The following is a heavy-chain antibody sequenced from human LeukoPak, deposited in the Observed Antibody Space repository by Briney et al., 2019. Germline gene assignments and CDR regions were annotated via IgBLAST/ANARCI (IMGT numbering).Heavy chain of an antibody. V-gene: IGHV4-34*01. J-gene: IGHJ4*02. Sequence: PSETLSLTCAVYGGSFSGYYWSWIRQPPGKGLEWIGEINHSGSTNYNPSLKSRVTISVDTSNNQFSLKLSSVTAADTAVYYCARGRRSKLSDYWGQGTLVTVSS. CDR3: ARGRRSKLSDY. D-gene: IGHD1-7*01. CDR1: GGSFSGYY. CDR2: INHSGST.